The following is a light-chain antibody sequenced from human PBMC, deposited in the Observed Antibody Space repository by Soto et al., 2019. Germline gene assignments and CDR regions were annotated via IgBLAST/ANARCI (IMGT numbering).Light chain of an antibody. V-gene: IGKV3-15*01. CDR2: GAS. Sequence: EIVMTQSPATLSVSPGERATLSCRASQSVSSNLAWYQQKPGHSPRLLIHGASTRATGISARFSGSGSGTVFTPTISSLQSGDFEVYYCQHNNNWPSTFGQGTKVESK. J-gene: IGKJ1*01. CDR1: QSVSSN. CDR3: QHNNNWPST.